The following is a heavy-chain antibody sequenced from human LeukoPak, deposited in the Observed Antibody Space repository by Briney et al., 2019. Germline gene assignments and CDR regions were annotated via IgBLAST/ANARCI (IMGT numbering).Heavy chain of an antibody. J-gene: IGHJ6*02. CDR1: GYTFTSYD. V-gene: IGHV1-8*01. CDR2: MNPNSGNT. Sequence: ASVKVSCKASGYTFTSYDINWVRQATGQGLEWMGWMNPNSGNTGYAQKFQGRVTMTRNTSISTAYMELSSLRSEDTAVYYCARVRLDYDSSGYYREYLDVWGQGTTVTVSS. D-gene: IGHD3-22*01. CDR3: ARVRLDYDSSGYYREYLDV.